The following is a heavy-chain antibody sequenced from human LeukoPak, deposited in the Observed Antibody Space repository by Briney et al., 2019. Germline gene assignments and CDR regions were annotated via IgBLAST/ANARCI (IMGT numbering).Heavy chain of an antibody. D-gene: IGHD4-23*01. CDR3: ARDGGGKSRPFDY. CDR1: GGSISSGDYY. J-gene: IGHJ4*02. V-gene: IGHV4-61*08. CDR2: IYYRGST. Sequence: PSQTLSLTCTVSGGSISSGDYYWSWIRQPPGKGLEWIGNIYYRGSTNYNPSLKSRVTMSVDTSKNQFSLKVSSVTAADTAVYYCARDGGGKSRPFDYWGQGTPVTVSS.